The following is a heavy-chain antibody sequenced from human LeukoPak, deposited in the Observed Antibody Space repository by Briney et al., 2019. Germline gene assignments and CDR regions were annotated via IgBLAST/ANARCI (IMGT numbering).Heavy chain of an antibody. CDR2: FDPEDGET. D-gene: IGHD2-2*01. Sequence: ASVKVSCKVSGYTLTELSMHWVRQAPGKGLEWMGGFDPEDGETIYAQKFRGRVTMTEDTSTDTAYMELSSLRSEDTAVYCCATDYSLYCSSTSCYFSWGQGTLVTVSS. J-gene: IGHJ5*02. CDR1: GYTLTELS. CDR3: ATDYSLYCSSTSCYFS. V-gene: IGHV1-24*01.